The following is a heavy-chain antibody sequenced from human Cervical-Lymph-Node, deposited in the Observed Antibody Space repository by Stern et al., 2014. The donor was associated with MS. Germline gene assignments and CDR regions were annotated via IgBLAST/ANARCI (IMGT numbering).Heavy chain of an antibody. CDR2: TDQGGSGK. CDR1: ELAFSTYW. CDR3: ANGGSTWN. D-gene: IGHD4-23*01. V-gene: IGHV3-7*03. J-gene: IGHJ4*02. Sequence: EVQLVESGGGEVQSGGSLRLSCVASELAFSTYWLNWVRQAPGKGPLWVANTDQGGSGKFYVDAVKCRFTISRENIKKSLDLQMNNLRIEDTAVYYCANGGSTWNWGQGTLVTVSS.